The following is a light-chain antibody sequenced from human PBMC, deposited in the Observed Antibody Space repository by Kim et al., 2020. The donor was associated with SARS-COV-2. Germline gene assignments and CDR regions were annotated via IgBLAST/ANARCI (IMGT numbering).Light chain of an antibody. CDR1: KLGDKY. CDR2: QDS. V-gene: IGLV3-1*01. Sequence: GSPGQTASITCSGDKLGDKYACWYQQKPGQSPVLVTYQDSKRPSGIPERFSGSNSGNTATLTISGTQAMDEADYYCQAWDSSTAVFGTGTKVTVL. J-gene: IGLJ1*01. CDR3: QAWDSSTAV.